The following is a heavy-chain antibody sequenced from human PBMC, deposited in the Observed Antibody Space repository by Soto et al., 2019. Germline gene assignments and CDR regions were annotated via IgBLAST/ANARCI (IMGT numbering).Heavy chain of an antibody. V-gene: IGHV3-53*01. CDR1: GFTVSSNY. CDR3: ARGMAGQLVPAFDY. D-gene: IGHD6-13*01. CDR2: IYSGGST. Sequence: EVQLVESGGGLIQPGGSLRLSCAASGFTVSSNYMSWVRQAPGKGLEWVSVIYSGGSTYYADSVKGRFTISRDNSKNTLYLQMNSLRAEDKAVYYCARGMAGQLVPAFDYWGQGTLVTVSS. J-gene: IGHJ4*02.